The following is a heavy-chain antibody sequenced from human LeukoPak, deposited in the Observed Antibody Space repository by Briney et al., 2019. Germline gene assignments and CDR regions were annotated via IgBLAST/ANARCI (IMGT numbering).Heavy chain of an antibody. J-gene: IGHJ6*02. Sequence: SVTVSCTASGFTFTSSAMQWVRQARGQRLEWIGWIVVGSGNTNYAQKFQERVTITRDMSTSTAYMELSSLRSEDTAVYYCAANDFWSRGGMDVWGQGTTVTVSS. CDR2: IVVGSGNT. D-gene: IGHD3-3*01. V-gene: IGHV1-58*02. CDR3: AANDFWSRGGMDV. CDR1: GFTFTSSA.